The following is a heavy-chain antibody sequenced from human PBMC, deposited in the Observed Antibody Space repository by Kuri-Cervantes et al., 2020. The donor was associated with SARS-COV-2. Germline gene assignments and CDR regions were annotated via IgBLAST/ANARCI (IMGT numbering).Heavy chain of an antibody. J-gene: IGHJ4*02. Sequence: GSLKISCAASGFTFSSVGMHWVRQAPGKGLQWVALISSDGSAQSYADSVKGRFAMSRDNSKNIVSLQMNSLTIEDTAIYSCATVYRSSGKAGCFDYWGQGTPVTVSS. CDR3: ATVYRSSGKAGCFDY. CDR1: GFTFSSVG. CDR2: ISSDGSAQ. V-gene: IGHV3-30*03. D-gene: IGHD6-6*01.